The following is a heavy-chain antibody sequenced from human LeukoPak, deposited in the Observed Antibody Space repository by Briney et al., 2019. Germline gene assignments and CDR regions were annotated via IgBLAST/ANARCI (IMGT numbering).Heavy chain of an antibody. CDR2: IHDSGDT. Sequence: SETLSLTCTVSGGSISSYYWSWIRQPPGKGLEWIGYIHDSGDTSYNPSLKSRVTISVDTSKNHFSLKLSSVTAADTAVYYCARDWDDSSGRLFDYWGQGTLVSVSS. J-gene: IGHJ4*02. CDR1: GGSISSYY. CDR3: ARDWDDSSGRLFDY. V-gene: IGHV4-59*01. D-gene: IGHD3-22*01.